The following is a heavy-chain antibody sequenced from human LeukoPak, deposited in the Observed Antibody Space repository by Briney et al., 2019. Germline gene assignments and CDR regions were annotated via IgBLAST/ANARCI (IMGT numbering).Heavy chain of an antibody. CDR2: INPNSGDT. Sequence: GASVKVSCKASGYTFTGYYIHWVRQAPGQGLEWMGWINPNSGDTNYAQKFQGRVTMTRDTSISTAYMELSSLKSDDTAVYYCARAKWASSTTCYGAWGQGTLVTVSS. V-gene: IGHV1-2*02. J-gene: IGHJ5*02. CDR3: ARAKWASSTTCYGA. D-gene: IGHD2-2*01. CDR1: GYTFTGYY.